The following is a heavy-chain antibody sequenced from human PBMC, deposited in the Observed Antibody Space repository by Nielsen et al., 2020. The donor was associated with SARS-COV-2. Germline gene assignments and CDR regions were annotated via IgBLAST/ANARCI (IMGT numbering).Heavy chain of an antibody. V-gene: IGHV1-69*11. CDR3: ARDMGWLPDY. Sequence: WVRQAPGQGLEWMGRIIPILGTANYAQKFQGRVTITADESTSTAYMELSSLRAEDTAVYYCARDMGWLPDYWGQGTLVTVSS. CDR2: IIPILGTA. D-gene: IGHD5-12*01. J-gene: IGHJ4*02.